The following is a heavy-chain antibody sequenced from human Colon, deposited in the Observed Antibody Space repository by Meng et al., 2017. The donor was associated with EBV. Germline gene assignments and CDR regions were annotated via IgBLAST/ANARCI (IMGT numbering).Heavy chain of an antibody. V-gene: IGHV4-39*01. Sequence: GPGSGSPSAPLYHTCTVSGGSIGSNGSDCDWVRQPPGKGLEWVGAIYHSGSTSYNPSLQSRVTMFVDTSKNQFSLMLTSVTATDTAVYYCARRRGGSGRDCWGQGTLVTVSS. CDR3: ARRRGGSGRDC. J-gene: IGHJ4*02. CDR2: IYHSGST. CDR1: GGSIGSNGSD. D-gene: IGHD3-10*01.